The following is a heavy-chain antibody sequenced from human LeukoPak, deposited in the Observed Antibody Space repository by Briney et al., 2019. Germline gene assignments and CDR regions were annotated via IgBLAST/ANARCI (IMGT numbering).Heavy chain of an antibody. CDR1: GFTFSSYS. V-gene: IGHV3-48*01. J-gene: IGHJ4*02. CDR3: ARDYDY. Sequence: GGSLRLSCAASGFTFSSYSMNWVRQAPGKGLEWVSYISSSSSTIYYADSVKGRFTISRDNAKNSLYLQMNSLRAEDTAVYYCARDYDYWGQGTLVTVSS. CDR2: ISSSSSTI.